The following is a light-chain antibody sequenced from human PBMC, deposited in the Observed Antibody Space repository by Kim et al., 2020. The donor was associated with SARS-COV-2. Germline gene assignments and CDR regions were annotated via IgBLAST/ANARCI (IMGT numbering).Light chain of an antibody. CDR2: DAF. Sequence: LSPVERATLSCRASQNVGSHLGWYQQKPGQPPRLLIYDAFNRATGIPARFSGSGSGTDFTLTISSLEPEDFAVYYCQQRTRWPLTFGGGTKVDIK. CDR3: QQRTRWPLT. CDR1: QNVGSH. V-gene: IGKV3-11*01. J-gene: IGKJ4*01.